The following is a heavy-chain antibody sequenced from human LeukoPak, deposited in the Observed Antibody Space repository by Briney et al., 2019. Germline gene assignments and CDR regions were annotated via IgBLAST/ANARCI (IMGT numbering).Heavy chain of an antibody. J-gene: IGHJ4*02. V-gene: IGHV3-30*02. CDR2: IRYDGSNK. CDR3: AKETDSSGPFDY. D-gene: IGHD3-22*01. Sequence: PGGSLRLSRAASGFTFSSYGMHWVRQAPGKGLEWVAFIRYDGSNKYYADSVKGRFTISRDNSKNTLYLQMNSLRAEDTAVYYCAKETDSSGPFDYWGQGTLVTVSS. CDR1: GFTFSSYG.